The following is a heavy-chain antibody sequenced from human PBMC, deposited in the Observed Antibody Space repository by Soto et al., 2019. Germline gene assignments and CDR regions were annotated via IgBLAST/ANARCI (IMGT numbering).Heavy chain of an antibody. J-gene: IGHJ4*02. CDR1: GYTFTNYA. D-gene: IGHD6-13*01. CDR2: IDGGNGNT. CDR3: ARILSRRSWYIFDY. Sequence: ASVKVSCKSSGYTFTNYAIHWVRQAPGQRLEWMGWIDGGNGNTKYSQKFQGRVTITRDTSASTAYMELSSLRSEDTAVYYCARILSRRSWYIFDYWGQGTLVTVSS. V-gene: IGHV1-3*01.